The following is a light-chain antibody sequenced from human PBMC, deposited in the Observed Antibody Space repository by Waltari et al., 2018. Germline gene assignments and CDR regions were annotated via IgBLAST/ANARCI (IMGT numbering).Light chain of an antibody. V-gene: IGKV3-11*01. Sequence: EIVLTQSPATLSLSPGERATLSCRASQSVSNSLAWYQQKPGQAPRLLISDASNRATGIPARFSRSGSGTDFTLTISSLEPEDFAVYYCQQRTNWLYTFGQGTKLEIK. CDR3: QQRTNWLYT. CDR1: QSVSNS. CDR2: DAS. J-gene: IGKJ2*01.